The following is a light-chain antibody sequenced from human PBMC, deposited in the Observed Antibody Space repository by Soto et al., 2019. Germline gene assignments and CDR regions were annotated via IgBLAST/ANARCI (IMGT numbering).Light chain of an antibody. CDR3: SSYTRDNPRFDV. CDR1: SYDVGTYNY. J-gene: IGLJ1*01. Sequence: QSVLAQPASVSGSPGQSITISCTGTSYDVGTYNYVSWYQHHPGEAPKLIIYDVGSRPSGVSHRFSGSKSGITASLAISGGQADEEADYYCSSYTRDNPRFDVFGTGTKVTVL. CDR2: DVG. V-gene: IGLV2-14*03.